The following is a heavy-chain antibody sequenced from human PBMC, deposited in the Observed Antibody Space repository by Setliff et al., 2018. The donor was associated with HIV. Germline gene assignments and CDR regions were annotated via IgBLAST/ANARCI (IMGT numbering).Heavy chain of an antibody. CDR1: GGSISSYY. CDR2: IYYSGST. CDR3: ARVQMAYAAFDV. V-gene: IGHV4-59*01. D-gene: IGHD4-17*01. Sequence: SETLSLTCTVSGGSISSYYWSWIRQPPGKGLEWIGYIYYSGSTNYNPSLKSRVTISVDTSKNQFSLKLSSVTAAGTAVYYCARVQMAYAAFDVWGQGTMVTVSS. J-gene: IGHJ3*01.